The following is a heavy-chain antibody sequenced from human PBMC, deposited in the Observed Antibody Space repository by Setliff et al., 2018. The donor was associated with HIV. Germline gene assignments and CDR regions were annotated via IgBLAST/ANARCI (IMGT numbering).Heavy chain of an antibody. V-gene: IGHV3-48*03. CDR1: GFAFSSYK. CDR3: ARTSTTTGTTLNWFDP. J-gene: IGHJ5*02. D-gene: IGHD1-1*01. CDR2: IGRSGRNI. Sequence: SLRLSCEASGFAFSSYKMNWVRQAPGKGLEWVSYIGRSGRNIHYADSVRGRFTISRDNAKNSLYLQMNSLRVEDTAVYYCARTSTTTGTTLNWFDPWGQGTLVTVSS.